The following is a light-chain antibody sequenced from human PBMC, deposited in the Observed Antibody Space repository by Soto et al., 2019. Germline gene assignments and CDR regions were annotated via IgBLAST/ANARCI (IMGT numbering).Light chain of an antibody. J-gene: IGKJ4*01. CDR3: QQRSNWPLT. CDR2: DAS. V-gene: IGKV3-11*01. Sequence: EIVLTQSPATLYLSPGERATLSCRARQSVSSYLAWYQQNPGQAPRLLISDASNRATGIPARFSGSGSGTDFTRTISSLEPEDFAVYYCQQRSNWPLTFGGGTKVEIK. CDR1: QSVSSY.